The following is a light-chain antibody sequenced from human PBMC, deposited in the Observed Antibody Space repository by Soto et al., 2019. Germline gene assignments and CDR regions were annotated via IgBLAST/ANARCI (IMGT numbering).Light chain of an antibody. CDR1: SSDVGGYNY. Sequence: QSALTKPASVSGAPGQSITISCTGTSSDVGGYNYVSWYQQHPGKAPKLMIYDVSYRPSGVSDRFSGSKSGNTASLTISGLQSEDEADSYCDSYTSGSSYVFGTGTKVTVL. CDR3: DSYTSGSSYV. CDR2: DVS. J-gene: IGLJ1*01. V-gene: IGLV2-14*01.